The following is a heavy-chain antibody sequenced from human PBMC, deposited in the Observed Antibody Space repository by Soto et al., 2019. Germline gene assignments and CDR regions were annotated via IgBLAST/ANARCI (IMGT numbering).Heavy chain of an antibody. CDR1: GYTFSNFW. CDR3: ARHSGSDREGFDS. V-gene: IGHV5-51*01. J-gene: IGHJ4*02. Sequence: GESLKLSCKGSGYTFSNFWIGWVRQMPGKGLEWMGIIFPGDSDTRYSPSFEGHVTISTDNSISTAYLHWSSLKASDTAIYYCARHSGSDREGFDSWGQGTQVTVS. D-gene: IGHD1-26*01. CDR2: IFPGDSDT.